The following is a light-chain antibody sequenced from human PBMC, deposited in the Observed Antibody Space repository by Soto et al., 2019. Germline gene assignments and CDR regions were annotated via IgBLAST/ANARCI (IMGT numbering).Light chain of an antibody. J-gene: IGKJ1*01. CDR3: QQYNYWPRT. CDR1: QSVNSN. V-gene: IGKV3-15*01. Sequence: EIVMTQSPGTLSVSPGERATLSCRASQSVNSNFAWYQRRPGQAPRLLIYAASTRATGIPGRFSGSGSGTEFSLTICSLQSEDFAVYYCQQYNYWPRTFGQGTKVDI. CDR2: AAS.